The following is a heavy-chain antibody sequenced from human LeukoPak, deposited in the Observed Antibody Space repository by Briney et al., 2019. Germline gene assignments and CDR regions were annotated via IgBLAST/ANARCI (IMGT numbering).Heavy chain of an antibody. Sequence: KPSETLSLTCTVSGGSISSSSYYWGCIRQPPGKGLEWIGYIYYSGNTYYNPSLKSRVSISVDTSKNQFSLKLTSVTAADTAVYYCARDGMGSDYWGQGTLVIVSS. CDR2: IYYSGNT. CDR3: ARDGMGSDY. D-gene: IGHD1-1*01. V-gene: IGHV4-39*07. CDR1: GGSISSSSYY. J-gene: IGHJ4*02.